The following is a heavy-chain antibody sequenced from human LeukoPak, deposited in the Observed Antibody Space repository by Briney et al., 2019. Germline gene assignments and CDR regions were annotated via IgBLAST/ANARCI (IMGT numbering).Heavy chain of an antibody. J-gene: IGHJ4*02. CDR3: ARGGPRYYDSSGYANPPFDY. CDR2: INPNSGGT. Sequence: ASVKVSCKASGYTFTGYYMRWVRQAPGQGLEWMGRINPNSGGTNYAQKFQGRVTMTRDTSISTAYMELSRLRFDDTAVYYCARGGPRYYDSSGYANPPFDYWGQGTLVTVSS. V-gene: IGHV1-2*06. CDR1: GYTFTGYY. D-gene: IGHD3-22*01.